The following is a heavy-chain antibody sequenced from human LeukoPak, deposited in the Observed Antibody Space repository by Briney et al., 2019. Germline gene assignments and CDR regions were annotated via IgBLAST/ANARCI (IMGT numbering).Heavy chain of an antibody. J-gene: IGHJ4*02. CDR2: IYVGGST. CDR1: GGSISSGSYH. D-gene: IGHD4-17*01. Sequence: SETLSLTCSVSGGSISSGSYHWSWIRQPAGKGLEWIGRIYVGGSTNYNPSLKRRVTISADTSKNQFSLKVTSVTAADTAVYFCARLTPYGDYYFDNWGQGTSVTVSP. V-gene: IGHV4-61*02. CDR3: ARLTPYGDYYFDN.